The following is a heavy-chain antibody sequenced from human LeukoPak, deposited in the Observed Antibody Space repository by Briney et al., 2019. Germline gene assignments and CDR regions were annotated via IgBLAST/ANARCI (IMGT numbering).Heavy chain of an antibody. CDR2: INPSGGST. CDR1: GYTFTSYY. D-gene: IGHD6-19*01. V-gene: IGHV1-46*01. CDR3: ARGVGYSSGCFQN. J-gene: IGHJ4*02. Sequence: ASVKVSCKASGYTFTSYYMHWVRQAPGQGLEWMGIINPSGGSTSYAQKFQGRVIMIRDMSASTVYMELSSLRSEETAVYYCARGVGYSSGCFQNWGQGTLVTVSS.